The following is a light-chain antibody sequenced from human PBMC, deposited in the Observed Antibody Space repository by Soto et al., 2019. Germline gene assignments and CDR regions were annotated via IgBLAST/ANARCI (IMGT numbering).Light chain of an antibody. J-gene: IGKJ1*01. CDR3: QQYAGSPRT. V-gene: IGKV3-20*01. Sequence: EIVLTQSPGTLSLSPGERGTLFCRASQTITTSQLAWYQQKPGQAPRVLIFGASNRATGIPDRFSGSGSGADFTLTISRLEPEDFAMYYCQQYAGSPRTFGQGTKVDIK. CDR2: GAS. CDR1: QTITTSQ.